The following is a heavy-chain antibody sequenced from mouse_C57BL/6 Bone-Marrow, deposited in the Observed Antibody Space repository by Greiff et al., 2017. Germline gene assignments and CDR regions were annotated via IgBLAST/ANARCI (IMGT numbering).Heavy chain of an antibody. Sequence: EVHLVESGGGLVKPGGSLKLSCAASGFTFSSYTMSWVRQTPEKRLQWVAAISGGGGNTYYPDSVKGRFTISRDNDKNILYLQMSSLRSEDTALYYCSRQVTTVRGTKYFDVWGTGTTVTVSS. J-gene: IGHJ1*03. CDR3: SRQVTTVRGTKYFDV. V-gene: IGHV5-9*01. CDR2: ISGGGGNT. D-gene: IGHD1-1*01. CDR1: GFTFSSYT.